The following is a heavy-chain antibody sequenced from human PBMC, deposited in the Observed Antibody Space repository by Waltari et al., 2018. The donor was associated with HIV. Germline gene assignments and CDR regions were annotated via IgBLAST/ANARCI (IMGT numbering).Heavy chain of an antibody. V-gene: IGHV3-30*03. Sequence: VQLVESGGGLSQPGRSLRLSCAASGFAFSHPRLHWLRQAPGKGLEWVAVLSYDGSDKYYADYVRGRFTISRDNSKNTLYLQMNNLRAEDTAVYFCARRGVLTYYYTMDVWGQGTTVTVSS. CDR1: GFAFSHPR. J-gene: IGHJ6*02. CDR2: LSYDGSDK. CDR3: ARRGVLTYYYTMDV. D-gene: IGHD3-10*01.